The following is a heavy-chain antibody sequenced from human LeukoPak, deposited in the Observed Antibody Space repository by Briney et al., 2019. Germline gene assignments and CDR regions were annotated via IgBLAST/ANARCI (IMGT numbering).Heavy chain of an antibody. D-gene: IGHD3-9*01. CDR1: GGSISSSSYY. CDR2: IYYSGST. Sequence: SETLSLTCTVSGGSISSSSYYWGWIRQPPGKGLEWIGSIYYSGSTYYNPSLKSRVTISVDTSKNQFSLKLSPVTAADTAVYYCARTPPRERYFDWLENWFDPWGQGTLVTVSS. J-gene: IGHJ5*02. CDR3: ARTPPRERYFDWLENWFDP. V-gene: IGHV4-39*07.